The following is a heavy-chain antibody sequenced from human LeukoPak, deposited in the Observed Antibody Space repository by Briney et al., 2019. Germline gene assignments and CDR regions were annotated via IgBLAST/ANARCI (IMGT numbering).Heavy chain of an antibody. D-gene: IGHD5-18*01. CDR1: GFTFSSYG. V-gene: IGHV3-30*02. Sequence: GGSLRLSCAASGFTFSSYGMHWVRQAPGKGLEWVAFIRYDGSNKYYADSVKGRFTISRDNAKNSLYLQMNSLRAEDTAVYYCARVRIQLWDYWGQGPPVTVSS. J-gene: IGHJ4*02. CDR3: ARVRIQLWDY. CDR2: IRYDGSNK.